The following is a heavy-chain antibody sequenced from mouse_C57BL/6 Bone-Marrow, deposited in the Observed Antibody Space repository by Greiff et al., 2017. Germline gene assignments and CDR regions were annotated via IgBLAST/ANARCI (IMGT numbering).Heavy chain of an antibody. CDR1: GYTFTDYY. V-gene: IGHV1-19*01. CDR3: ARELIALYFDY. CDR2: INPYNGGT. J-gene: IGHJ2*01. Sequence: VQLQQSGPVLVKPGASVKMSCKASGYTFTDYYMNWVKQSHGKSLEWIGVINPYNGGTSYNQKFKGKATLTVDKSSSTAYVELNSLTSEDSAVYYCARELIALYFDYWGQGTTLTVSS. D-gene: IGHD2-12*01.